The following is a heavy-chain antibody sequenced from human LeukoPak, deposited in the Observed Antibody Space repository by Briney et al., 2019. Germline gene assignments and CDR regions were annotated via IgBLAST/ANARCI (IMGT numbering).Heavy chain of an antibody. D-gene: IGHD5-24*01. CDR1: GFSLSTSGVA. Sequence: SGPTLVQPTPTLTLTCTLSGFSLSTSGVAVGWIRQPPGKALEWVALIYWNDVQRYSPSLMSRLTITKDTSKNQVVLTMTNMEAVDTATYYCAHRRDGYFDYWGQGTLVTVSS. CDR3: AHRRDGYFDY. J-gene: IGHJ4*02. V-gene: IGHV2-5*01. CDR2: IYWNDVQ.